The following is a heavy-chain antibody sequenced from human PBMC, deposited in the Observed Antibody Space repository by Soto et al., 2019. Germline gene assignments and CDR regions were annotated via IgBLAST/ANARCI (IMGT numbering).Heavy chain of an antibody. CDR1: GGSISSYY. V-gene: IGHV4-59*01. CDR2: IYYSGST. J-gene: IGHJ4*02. Sequence: SLTCTVSGGSISSYYWSWIRQPPGKGLEWIGYIYYSGSTNYNPSLKSRVTISVDTSKNQFSLKLSSVTAADTAVYYCARGGRVDYDILTGYYRYPRPFDYWGQGTLVTVSS. D-gene: IGHD3-9*01. CDR3: ARGGRVDYDILTGYYRYPRPFDY.